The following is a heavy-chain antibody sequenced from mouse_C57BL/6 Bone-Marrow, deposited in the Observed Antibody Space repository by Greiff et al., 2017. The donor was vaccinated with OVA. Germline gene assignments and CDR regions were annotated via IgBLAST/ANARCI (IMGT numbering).Heavy chain of an antibody. D-gene: IGHD1-1*01. CDR1: GYTFTSYT. J-gene: IGHJ2*01. V-gene: IGHV1-4*01. Sequence: QVQLQQSGAELARPGASVKMSCKASGYTFTSYTMHWVKQRPGQGLEWIGYINPSSGYTKYNQKFKDKATLTADKSSSTAYMQLSSLTSEDSAVYYCARRIPFITTVVEGRVYWGQGTTLTVSS. CDR2: INPSSGYT. CDR3: ARRIPFITTVVEGRVY.